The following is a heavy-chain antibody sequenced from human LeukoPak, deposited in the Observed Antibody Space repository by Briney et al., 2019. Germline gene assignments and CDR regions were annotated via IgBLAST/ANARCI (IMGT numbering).Heavy chain of an antibody. V-gene: IGHV1-46*01. Sequence: ASVKVSCKAFGYTFTRYYMHWVRQAPGHGVEWMGIINPSGGSTSYAQKFQGRGTMTRDTSTSTVYMELRSLRSEDTAVYYCARDRGGCSSTSCYNYYYYYYGMDVWGQGTTVTVSS. CDR1: GYTFTRYY. D-gene: IGHD2-2*02. CDR2: INPSGGST. CDR3: ARDRGGCSSTSCYNYYYYYYGMDV. J-gene: IGHJ6*02.